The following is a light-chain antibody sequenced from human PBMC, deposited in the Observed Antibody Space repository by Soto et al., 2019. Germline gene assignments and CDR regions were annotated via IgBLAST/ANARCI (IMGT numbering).Light chain of an antibody. CDR1: SSSIGTNF. Sequence: QSVLTQPPSASGTPGQRVSISCSGYSSSIGTNFVYWYQQLPGTAPKVLIHSNNQRPSGVPDRFSGSKSGTSASLAISGLRSEDEADYYCAAWDDNLSTYVFGSGTKVTV. CDR2: SNN. J-gene: IGLJ1*01. V-gene: IGLV1-47*02. CDR3: AAWDDNLSTYV.